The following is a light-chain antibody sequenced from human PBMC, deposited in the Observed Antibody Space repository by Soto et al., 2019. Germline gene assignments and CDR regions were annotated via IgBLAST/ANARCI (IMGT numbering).Light chain of an antibody. CDR3: SSYAGSNNLYV. CDR2: EVS. J-gene: IGLJ1*01. Sequence: QSALTQPPSASGSPGQSVTISCTGTSSDVGGYNYVSWYQQHPGKAPKLMIYEVSKRPSGVPDRFSGSKSGNTASLTVSGLQAVDEADYYCSSYAGSNNLYVFGTGTKVTVL. CDR1: SSDVGGYNY. V-gene: IGLV2-8*01.